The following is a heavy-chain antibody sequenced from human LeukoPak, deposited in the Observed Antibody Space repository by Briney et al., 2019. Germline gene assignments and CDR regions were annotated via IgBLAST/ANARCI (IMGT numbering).Heavy chain of an antibody. D-gene: IGHD1-7*01. Sequence: SVKVSCKASGGTFSSYAISWVRQAPGQGLEWMGGIIPIFGTANYAQKFQGRVTMTKDTSTSTAYMELRSLRSDDTAVYYCAARRGELPYYFDFWGQGTLVTVSS. V-gene: IGHV1-69*05. CDR3: AARRGELPYYFDF. CDR2: IIPIFGTA. J-gene: IGHJ4*02. CDR1: GGTFSSYA.